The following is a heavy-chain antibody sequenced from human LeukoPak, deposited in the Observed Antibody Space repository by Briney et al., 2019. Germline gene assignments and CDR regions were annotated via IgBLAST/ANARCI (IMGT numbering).Heavy chain of an antibody. CDR3: ARGPGYCSSTSCIYYYFDY. D-gene: IGHD2-2*01. CDR1: GGSISSYY. CDR2: IYTSGST. Sequence: SETLSLTCTVSGGSISSYYWSWIRQPAGKGLEWIGRIYTSGSTNYNPSLKSRVTMSVDTSKNQFSLKLNSVTAADTAVYYCARGPGYCSSTSCIYYYFDYWGQGTLVTVSS. J-gene: IGHJ4*02. V-gene: IGHV4-4*07.